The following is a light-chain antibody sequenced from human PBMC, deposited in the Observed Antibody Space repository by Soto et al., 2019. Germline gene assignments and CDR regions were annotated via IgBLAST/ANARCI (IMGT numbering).Light chain of an antibody. CDR1: ISNIGGNT. Sequence: QSVLTQPPSASGTPGQRVTISCSGSISNIGGNTVNWYQQLLGTAPKLLMYTNNQRPPGVPDRFSGSKSGTSASLAISGLQSEDEADYYCAAWDDSLNGVVFGGGTKLTVL. V-gene: IGLV1-44*01. CDR2: TNN. J-gene: IGLJ2*01. CDR3: AAWDDSLNGVV.